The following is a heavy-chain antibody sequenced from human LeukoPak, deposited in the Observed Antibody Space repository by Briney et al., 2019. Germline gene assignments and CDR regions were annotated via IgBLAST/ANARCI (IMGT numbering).Heavy chain of an antibody. CDR2: IGTSTSYI. J-gene: IGHJ6*04. D-gene: IGHD3-10*02. CDR3: AELGITMIGGV. Sequence: PGGSLRLSCAASGFTFSTYIMNWVRQTPGKGLGWVSSIGTSTSYIYYADSVKGRFTISRDNAKNSLYLEMNSLRAEDTAVYYCAELGITMIGGVWGKGTTVTISS. V-gene: IGHV3-21*01. CDR1: GFTFSTYI.